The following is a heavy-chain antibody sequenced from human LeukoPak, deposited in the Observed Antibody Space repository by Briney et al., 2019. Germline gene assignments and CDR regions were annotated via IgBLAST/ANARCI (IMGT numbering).Heavy chain of an antibody. CDR3: ARSYGDFVLSWFDH. CDR1: GGSFSGYY. D-gene: IGHD4-17*01. Sequence: SETLSLTCAVYGGSFSGYYWSWIRQPPGKGLEWIGEINHSGSTNYNPSLKSRVTISVDTSKNQFSLKLSSVTAADTAVYYCARSYGDFVLSWFDHWGQGTLVTVSS. J-gene: IGHJ5*02. CDR2: INHSGST. V-gene: IGHV4-34*01.